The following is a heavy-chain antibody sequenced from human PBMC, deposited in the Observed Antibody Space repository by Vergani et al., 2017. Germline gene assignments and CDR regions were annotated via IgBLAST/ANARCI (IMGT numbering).Heavy chain of an antibody. V-gene: IGHV4-39*01. CDR1: GASIRSSTYY. J-gene: IGHJ5*02. CDR3: ARHSTVEWLVKLGWIDP. CDR2: IYYSGST. D-gene: IGHD6-19*01. Sequence: QLQLQESGPGLVKPSATLSLTCSVSGASIRSSTYYWGWIRQPPGKGLESIAIIYYSGSTYYNPSLKSRVTISVDTSKNQFSLKLSSVTAADTAVYFCARHSTVEWLVKLGWIDPWGQGILVTVSS.